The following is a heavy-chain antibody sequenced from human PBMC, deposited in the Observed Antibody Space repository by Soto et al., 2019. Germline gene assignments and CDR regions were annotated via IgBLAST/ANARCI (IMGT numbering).Heavy chain of an antibody. CDR2: IKQDGSEK. CDR1: GFTFSSYW. CDR3: ARGLPVVVVPAAIRVGYGMDV. Sequence: GGSLRLSCAASGFTFSSYWMSWVRQAPGKGLEWVANIKQDGSEKYYVDSEKGRFTISRDNAKNSLYLQMNSLRAEDTAVYYCARGLPVVVVPAAIRVGYGMDVWGQGTTVTVSS. V-gene: IGHV3-7*01. J-gene: IGHJ6*02. D-gene: IGHD2-2*02.